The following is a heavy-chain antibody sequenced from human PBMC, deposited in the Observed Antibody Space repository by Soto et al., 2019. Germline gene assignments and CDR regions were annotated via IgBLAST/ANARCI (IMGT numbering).Heavy chain of an antibody. CDR2: ISRSGSS. CDR1: GGSIFSDD. J-gene: IGHJ5*02. V-gene: IGHV4-59*01. CDR3: ARGYWFDP. Sequence: SETLSLTCTVSGGSIFSDDWTWIRQPPGKGLEWIGYISRSGSSSYAPSLKGRVTFSTDTSKNQVSLKMTYVTVADTAVYYCARGYWFDPWGPGTLVTVSS.